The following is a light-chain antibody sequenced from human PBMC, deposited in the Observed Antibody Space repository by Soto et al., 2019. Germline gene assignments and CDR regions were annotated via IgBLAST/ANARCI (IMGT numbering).Light chain of an antibody. CDR1: SSNIGAGYD. Sequence: QLVLTQPPSVSGAPGQRVTISCTGSSSNIGAGYDVHWYQQLPGTAPKLLIFDNTNRPSGVPDRFSGSKSGTSASLAITGLQAEDEADYYCQSYDNSLSGVVFGGGTQLTVL. J-gene: IGLJ2*01. V-gene: IGLV1-40*01. CDR3: QSYDNSLSGVV. CDR2: DNT.